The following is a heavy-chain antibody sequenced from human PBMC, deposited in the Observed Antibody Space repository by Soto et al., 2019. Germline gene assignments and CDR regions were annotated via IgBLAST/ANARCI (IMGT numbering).Heavy chain of an antibody. CDR3: ARENLMSPYFDF. Sequence: GGSLRLSCAASGSTVNTYYMSWVRQAPGKGLEWVSIIYSGGSTYYADSVKGRFTISRDSSKNTLNLQMNSLRAEDTAVYYCARENLMSPYFDFWGQGTLVTVSS. CDR2: IYSGGST. J-gene: IGHJ4*02. CDR1: GSTVNTYY. V-gene: IGHV3-53*01.